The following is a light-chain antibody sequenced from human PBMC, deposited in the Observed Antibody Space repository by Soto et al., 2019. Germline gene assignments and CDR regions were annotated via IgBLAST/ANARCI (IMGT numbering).Light chain of an antibody. J-gene: IGLJ2*01. CDR1: NLGSKS. CDR2: DNS. V-gene: IGLV3-21*02. CDR3: QVWDSSSDHPREV. Sequence: SYELTQSPSVSVAPGQTARITGGGNNLGSKSVHWYQQKPGQAPVLVVYDNSDRPSGIPERYSGSNSGNTATLTISRVEAGDEADYYCQVWDSSSDHPREVFGGGTKVTVL.